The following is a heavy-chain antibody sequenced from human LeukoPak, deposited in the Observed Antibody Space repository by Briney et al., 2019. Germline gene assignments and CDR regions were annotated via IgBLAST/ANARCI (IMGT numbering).Heavy chain of an antibody. CDR2: INHSGST. CDR1: GGSFSDYY. CDR3: ARGLSTEWNSYRYYFDY. J-gene: IGHJ4*02. Sequence: SETLSLTCAVYGGSFSDYYWSWIRQPPGKGLEWIGEINHSGSTNYNPSLKSRVTISVDTSKNQFSLKLSSVTAADTAVYYCARGLSTEWNSYRYYFDYWGQGTLVTVSS. D-gene: IGHD5-18*01. V-gene: IGHV4-34*01.